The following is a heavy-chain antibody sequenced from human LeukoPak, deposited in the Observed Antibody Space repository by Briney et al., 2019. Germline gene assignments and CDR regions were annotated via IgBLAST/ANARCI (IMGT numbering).Heavy chain of an antibody. Sequence: SETLSLTCAVYGGSFSGYYWSWIRQPPGKGLEWIGEINHSGSTNYNPPLKSRVTISVDTSKNQFSLKLSSVTAADTAVYYCARVGYAPFYFDYWGQGTLVTVSS. CDR1: GGSFSGYY. V-gene: IGHV4-34*01. CDR2: INHSGST. D-gene: IGHD3-16*01. CDR3: ARVGYAPFYFDY. J-gene: IGHJ4*02.